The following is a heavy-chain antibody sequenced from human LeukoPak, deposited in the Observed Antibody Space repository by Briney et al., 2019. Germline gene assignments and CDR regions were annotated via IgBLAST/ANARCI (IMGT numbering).Heavy chain of an antibody. J-gene: IGHJ5*02. CDR1: GFTFSNYW. D-gene: IGHD2-2*01. Sequence: PGGSLRLSCAASGFTFSNYWMSWVRQAPGKGLEWVANINQDGSEIYYVDSVKGRFTISRDNAKNSLFLHMNSLRAEDTAVYYCARDRYCSSTSCSPRWFDPWGQGTLVTVSS. V-gene: IGHV3-7*01. CDR2: INQDGSEI. CDR3: ARDRYCSSTSCSPRWFDP.